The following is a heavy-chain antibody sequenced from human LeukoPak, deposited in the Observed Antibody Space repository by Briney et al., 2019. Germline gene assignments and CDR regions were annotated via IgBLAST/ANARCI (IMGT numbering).Heavy chain of an antibody. J-gene: IGHJ4*02. Sequence: GSLRLSCAASGFTFSNYAMHWVRQAPGKGLEYVSAISNNGGATYYADSVKGRFTISRDDSKNTLFLQMGSLRAEDMAVYYCARYTSSWYDYWGQGTLVTVSS. CDR3: ARYTSSWYDY. CDR1: GFTFSNYA. CDR2: ISNNGGAT. V-gene: IGHV3-64*02. D-gene: IGHD6-13*01.